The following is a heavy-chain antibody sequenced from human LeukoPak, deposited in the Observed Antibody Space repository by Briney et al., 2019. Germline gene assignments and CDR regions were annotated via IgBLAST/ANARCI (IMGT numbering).Heavy chain of an antibody. D-gene: IGHD6-13*01. CDR3: ARDLAAAGTWFDP. CDR1: GFTFSSYG. J-gene: IGHJ5*02. V-gene: IGHV3-33*01. CDR2: IWYDTSNK. Sequence: GGSLRLSCAASGFTFSSYGMHWVRQAPGKGLKWVAVIWYDTSNKYYADSVKGRFTISRDNSKNTLYLQMNSLRAEDTAVYYCARDLAAAGTWFDPWGQGTLVTVSS.